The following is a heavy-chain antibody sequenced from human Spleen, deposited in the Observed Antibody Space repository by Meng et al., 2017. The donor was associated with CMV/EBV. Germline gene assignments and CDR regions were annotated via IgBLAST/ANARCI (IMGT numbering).Heavy chain of an antibody. V-gene: IGHV3-30*02. CDR3: AKGQFFYESGGYLILDS. Sequence: GGSLRLSCVASGFGFSAFAMQWVRQTPGKGLEWVAFIRYDGSNKYYADSVKGRFTISRDNSKNTLYLQMNSLRAEDTAVYYCAKGQFFYESGGYLILDSWGQGALVTVSS. J-gene: IGHJ4*02. D-gene: IGHD3-22*01. CDR2: IRYDGSNK. CDR1: GFGFSAFA.